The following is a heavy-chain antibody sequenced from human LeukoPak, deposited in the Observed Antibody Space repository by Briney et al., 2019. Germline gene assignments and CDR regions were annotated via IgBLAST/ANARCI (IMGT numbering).Heavy chain of an antibody. J-gene: IGHJ4*02. Sequence: ASVKVSCKASGYTFTGYYMHWVRQAPGQGLEWMGWINPNSGGTNYAQKFQGRVTMTRDTSISTAYMELSRLRSDDTAVYYCARARAVAGTLDFDYWGQGTLVTVSS. CDR1: GYTFTGYY. D-gene: IGHD6-19*01. V-gene: IGHV1-2*02. CDR3: ARARAVAGTLDFDY. CDR2: INPNSGGT.